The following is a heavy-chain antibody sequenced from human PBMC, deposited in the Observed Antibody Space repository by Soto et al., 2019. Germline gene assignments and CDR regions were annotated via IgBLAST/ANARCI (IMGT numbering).Heavy chain of an antibody. CDR1: GFTVSSYY. D-gene: IGHD5-12*01. V-gene: IGHV3-66*01. CDR2: IYSDGTT. Sequence: EVQLVESGGGLVQPGGSLRLSCAASGFTVSSYYMSWVRQAPVKGLEWVSVIYSDGTTYYADSVKGRFTISRDNSKNTLYLQMNSLRAEGTAVYYCARGATALFHYWGQGTLVTVSS. J-gene: IGHJ4*02. CDR3: ARGATALFHY.